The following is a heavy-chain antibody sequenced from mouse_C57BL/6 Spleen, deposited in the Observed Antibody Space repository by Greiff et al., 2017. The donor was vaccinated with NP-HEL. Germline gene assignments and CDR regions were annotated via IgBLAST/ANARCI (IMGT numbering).Heavy chain of an antibody. Sequence: QVQLQQPGAELVKPGASVKMSCKASGYTFTSYWITWVKQRPGQGLEWIGDIYPGSGSTNYNEKFKSKATLTVDTSSSTAYMQLSSLTSEDSAVYYFARHHYYGSSLPAYWGQGTLVTVAA. CDR3: ARHHYYGSSLPAY. CDR1: GYTFTSYW. D-gene: IGHD1-1*01. CDR2: IYPGSGST. J-gene: IGHJ3*01. V-gene: IGHV1-55*01.